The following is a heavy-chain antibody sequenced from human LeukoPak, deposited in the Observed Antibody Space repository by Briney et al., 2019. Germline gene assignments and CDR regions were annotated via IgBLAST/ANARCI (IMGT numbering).Heavy chain of an antibody. V-gene: IGHV3-48*01. CDR2: ISSSSSTI. D-gene: IGHD4-11*01. J-gene: IGHJ5*02. CDR3: ARDSNYFWFDH. CDR1: GFTFSSYG. Sequence: PGGSLRLSCAASGFTFSSYGMTWVRQAPGKGLEWVSYISSSSSTIYYADSVKGRFTISRDNAKNSLYLQLNSLRAEDTAVYYCARDSNYFWFDHWGQGILVTVSS.